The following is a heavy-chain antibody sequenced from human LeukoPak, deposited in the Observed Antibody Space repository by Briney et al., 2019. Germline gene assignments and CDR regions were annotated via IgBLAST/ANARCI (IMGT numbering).Heavy chain of an antibody. CDR2: IYYNGSP. CDR3: ARSGFRGVIGYFHY. Sequence: SETLSLTCTVSGGSLSSYYWSWLRQPPGEGLEWVGYIYYNGSPNYNPSLKRRVTISVDTSKNQFSLKLSSVTAADTAVYYCARSGFRGVIGYFHYWGRGSLVSVSS. V-gene: IGHV4-59*01. D-gene: IGHD3-10*01. CDR1: GGSLSSYY. J-gene: IGHJ4*02.